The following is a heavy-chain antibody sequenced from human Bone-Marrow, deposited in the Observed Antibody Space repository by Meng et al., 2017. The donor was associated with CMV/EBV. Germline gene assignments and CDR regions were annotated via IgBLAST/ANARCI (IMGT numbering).Heavy chain of an antibody. CDR1: GGSFSGYY. J-gene: IGHJ4*02. CDR2: INHSGST. D-gene: IGHD1-26*01. V-gene: IGHV4-34*01. Sequence: SETLSLTCAVYGGSFSGYYWSWIRQPPGKGLEWIGEINHSGSTNYNPSLKSRVTISVDTSKNQFSLKLSSVTAADTAVYYCARDADVWELNFDYWGQGALVTVSS. CDR3: ARDADVWELNFDY.